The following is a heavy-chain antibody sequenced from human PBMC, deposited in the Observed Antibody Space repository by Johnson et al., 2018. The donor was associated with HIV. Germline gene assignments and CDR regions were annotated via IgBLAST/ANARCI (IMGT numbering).Heavy chain of an antibody. D-gene: IGHD6-19*01. CDR2: IRYDGSNK. V-gene: IGHV3-30*02. CDR1: GFTFSSYG. J-gene: IGHJ3*02. Sequence: QVQLLESGGGVVQPGGSLRLSCAASGFTFSSYGMHWVRQAPCKGLEWVAFIRYDGSNKYYADSVKGRFTISRDNSKNTLYLQMNRLRAEDTAVYYCAKGMGQWLARGAFDIWGQGTMVTVSS. CDR3: AKGMGQWLARGAFDI.